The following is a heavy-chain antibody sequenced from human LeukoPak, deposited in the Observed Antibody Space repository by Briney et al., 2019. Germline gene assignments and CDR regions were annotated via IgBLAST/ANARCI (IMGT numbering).Heavy chain of an antibody. V-gene: IGHV4-34*01. D-gene: IGHD1-26*01. CDR1: GGSFSGYY. CDR3: AREGVGAPGVWYFDY. J-gene: IGHJ4*02. Sequence: SETLSLTCAVYGGSFSGYYWSWIRQPPGKGLEWIGEINHSGSTNYNPSLKSRVTISVDTSKNQFSLKLSSVTAADTAVYYCAREGVGAPGVWYFDYWGQGTLVTVSS. CDR2: INHSGST.